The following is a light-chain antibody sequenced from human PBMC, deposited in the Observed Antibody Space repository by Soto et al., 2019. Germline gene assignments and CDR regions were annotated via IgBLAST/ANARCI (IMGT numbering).Light chain of an antibody. CDR3: VGWDTGLTGHWV. CDR1: SSNIGNDY. V-gene: IGLV1-47*01. CDR2: RDN. J-gene: IGLJ3*02. Sequence: QSVLTQPPSASGTPGQRVTISCSGSSSNIGNDYVHWYQQFPGTAPKLLIFRDNQRPSGVPDRFSGSKSGTSASLAISGLRSEDEADYYCVGWDTGLTGHWVCGAGTKLTVL.